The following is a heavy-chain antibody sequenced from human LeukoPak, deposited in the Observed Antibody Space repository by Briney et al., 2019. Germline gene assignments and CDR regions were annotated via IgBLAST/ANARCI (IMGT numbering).Heavy chain of an antibody. CDR2: IGAGGSKT. Sequence: GGSLRLSCAASGFTFSSFAMSWVRHAPGKGLEWVSIIGAGGSKTYYADSVKGRLTISRDNSKNTLYLQMNSLRAEDTAVYYCAKGIKGSYCNGDCYLTYYYYGLDVWGQGTTVTVSS. CDR1: GFTFSSFA. J-gene: IGHJ6*02. V-gene: IGHV3-23*01. CDR3: AKGIKGSYCNGDCYLTYYYYGLDV. D-gene: IGHD2-21*02.